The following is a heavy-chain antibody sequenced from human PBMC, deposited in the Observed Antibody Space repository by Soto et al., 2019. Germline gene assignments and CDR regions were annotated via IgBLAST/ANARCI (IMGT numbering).Heavy chain of an antibody. Sequence: ASVKVSGKVSGYTLTELSMHWVRQAPGKGLEWMGGFDPEDGETIYAQKFQGRVTITADESTSTAYMELSSLRSEDTAVYNCARSKESAFDIWGQGTMVTVPS. CDR1: GYTLTELS. CDR3: ARSKESAFDI. CDR2: FDPEDGET. V-gene: IGHV1-24*01. J-gene: IGHJ3*02.